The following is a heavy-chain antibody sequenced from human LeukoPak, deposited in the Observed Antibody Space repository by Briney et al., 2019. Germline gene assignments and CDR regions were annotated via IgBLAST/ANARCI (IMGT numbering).Heavy chain of an antibody. CDR3: ASGSSYMNPPGY. Sequence: WFSVIYPAASTYYPHSVKRTFTISRDNSKNTLYLQMNSLRAEDTAVYYCASGSSYMNPPGYWGQGTLVTVSS. V-gene: IGHV3-66*01. D-gene: IGHD6-6*01. J-gene: IGHJ4*02. CDR2: IYPAAST.